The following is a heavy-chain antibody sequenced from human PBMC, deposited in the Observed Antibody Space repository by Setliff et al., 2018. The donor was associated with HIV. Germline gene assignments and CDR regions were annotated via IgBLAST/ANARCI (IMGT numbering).Heavy chain of an antibody. J-gene: IGHJ4*02. V-gene: IGHV3-11*01. Sequence: GGSLRLSCAASGFTFSDYYMTWIRQAPGKGLEWISYISNSRTTTSYADSVKGRFTISRDNAKNSLYLQMNSLRAEDTAVYYCARAVNIRNGEFDYWGQGTLVTVSS. CDR3: ARAVNIRNGEFDY. CDR1: GFTFSDYY. CDR2: ISNSRTTT. D-gene: IGHD3-3*01.